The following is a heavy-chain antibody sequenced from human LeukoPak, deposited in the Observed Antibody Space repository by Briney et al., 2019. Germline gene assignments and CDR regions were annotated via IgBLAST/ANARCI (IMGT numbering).Heavy chain of an antibody. D-gene: IGHD5-18*01. V-gene: IGHV4-61*02. CDR2: IYTSGST. J-gene: IGHJ6*03. CDR1: GGSISSGSYY. Sequence: SSETLSLTCTVSGGSISSGSYYWSWIRQPAGKGLEWIGRIYTSGSTYYNPSLKSRVTISVDTSKNQFSLKLSSVTAADTAVYYCARGKVGGYSYGYYYYYMDVWGKGTTVTVSS. CDR3: ARGKVGGYSYGYYYYYMDV.